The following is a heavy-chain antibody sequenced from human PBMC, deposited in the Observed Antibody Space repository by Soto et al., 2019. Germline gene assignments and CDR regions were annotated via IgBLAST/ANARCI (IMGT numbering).Heavy chain of an antibody. Sequence: GGSLRLSCAASGFTFSSYAMSWVRQAPGKGLEWVSAISGSGGSTYYADSVKGRFTISRDNSKNTLYLQMNSLRAEDTAVYYCAKVGKWYGSGSSVYYFDYWGQGTLVTVSS. CDR2: ISGSGGST. CDR3: AKVGKWYGSGSSVYYFDY. D-gene: IGHD3-10*01. CDR1: GFTFSSYA. V-gene: IGHV3-23*01. J-gene: IGHJ4*02.